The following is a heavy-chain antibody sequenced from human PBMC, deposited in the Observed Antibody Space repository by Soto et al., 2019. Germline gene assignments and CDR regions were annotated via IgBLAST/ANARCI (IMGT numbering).Heavy chain of an antibody. J-gene: IGHJ6*02. CDR3: ARFVAVTTKDYYYYGMDV. D-gene: IGHD4-17*01. V-gene: IGHV4-4*02. CDR2: IYHSGST. Sequence: QVQLQESGPGLVKPSGTLSLTCAVSGGSISSSNWWSWVRQPPGKGLEWIGEIYHSGSTNYNPSLKSRVTISVDESKNRFSLKGSSATAADTAVYYWARFVAVTTKDYYYYGMDVWGQGTTVTVSS. CDR1: GGSISSSNW.